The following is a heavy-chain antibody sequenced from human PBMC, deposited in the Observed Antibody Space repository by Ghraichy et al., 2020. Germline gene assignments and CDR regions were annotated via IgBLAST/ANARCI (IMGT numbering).Heavy chain of an antibody. CDR3: ARDRSSSDY. D-gene: IGHD3-10*01. J-gene: IGHJ4*02. CDR2: ISGYNDNT. CDR1: EYTLITYG. Sequence: ASVKVSCQTSEYTLITYGISWVRQAPGQGLEWMGWISGYNDNTIYAQKFQDRVTMTTDRSTGTAYIELRSLRFDDTAMYYCARDRSSSDYWGQGTLVTVSS. V-gene: IGHV1-18*01.